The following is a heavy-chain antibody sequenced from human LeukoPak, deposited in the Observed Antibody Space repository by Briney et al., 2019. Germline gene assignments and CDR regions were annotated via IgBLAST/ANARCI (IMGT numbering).Heavy chain of an antibody. Sequence: GGSLRLSCAASEFTFSDYWMTWVRQAPGKGLEWVANVNQDGNNKNYAESVKGRFTISRDNAKNSLYLQMNSLRAEDTAVYYCARILGGDEGADYWGQGTLVTVSS. CDR1: EFTFSDYW. CDR2: VNQDGNNK. D-gene: IGHD1-26*01. J-gene: IGHJ4*02. V-gene: IGHV3-7*01. CDR3: ARILGGDEGADY.